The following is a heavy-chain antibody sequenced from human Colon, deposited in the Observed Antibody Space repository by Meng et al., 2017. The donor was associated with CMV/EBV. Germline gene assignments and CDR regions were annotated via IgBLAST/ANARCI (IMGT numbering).Heavy chain of an antibody. CDR3: ARDSDGSGTFSYWFDP. V-gene: IGHV4-4*07. J-gene: IGHJ5*02. Sequence: LRGPGPGLVKPSETLSLTCTVSGGYLNDFYWNWIRQPVGKGLEWIGRIFPTGSAYYNSSLNSRVTMSVDTSKNQFSLKLTSVTAADTAVYYCARDSDGSGTFSYWFDPWGQGTLVTVSS. CDR1: GGYLNDFY. D-gene: IGHD3-10*01. CDR2: IFPTGSA.